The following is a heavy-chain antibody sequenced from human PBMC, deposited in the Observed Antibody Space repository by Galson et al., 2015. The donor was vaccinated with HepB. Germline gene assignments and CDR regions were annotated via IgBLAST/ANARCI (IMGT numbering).Heavy chain of an antibody. V-gene: IGHV3-30-3*01. CDR1: GFTFSSYA. CDR3: AKGVGGGWAYYFDY. J-gene: IGHJ4*02. D-gene: IGHD6-19*01. Sequence: SLRLSCAASGFTFSSYAMHWVRQAPGKGLEWVAVISYDGSNKYYADSVKGRFTISRDNSKNTLYLQMNSLRAEDTAVYYCAKGVGGGWAYYFDYWGQGTLVTVSS. CDR2: ISYDGSNK.